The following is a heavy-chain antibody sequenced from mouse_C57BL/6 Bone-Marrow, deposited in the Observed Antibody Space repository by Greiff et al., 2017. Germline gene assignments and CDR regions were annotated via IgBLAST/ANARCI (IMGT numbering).Heavy chain of an antibody. D-gene: IGHD1-1*01. CDR1: GYTFTSYW. CDR2: IHPNSGST. V-gene: IGHV1-64*01. J-gene: IGHJ2*01. CDR3: ASFTTVVAPPYFDY. Sequence: QVQLQQPGAELVKPGASVKLSCKASGYTFTSYWMHWVKQRPGQGLEWIGMIHPNSGSTNYNEKFKSKATLTVDKSSSTAYMQLNSLTSEDSAVYYCASFTTVVAPPYFDYWGQGTTLTVSS.